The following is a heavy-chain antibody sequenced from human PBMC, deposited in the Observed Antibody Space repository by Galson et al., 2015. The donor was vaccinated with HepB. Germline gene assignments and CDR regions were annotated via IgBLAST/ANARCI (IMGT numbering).Heavy chain of an antibody. CDR1: GFTFSVSA. CDR2: IRSKGNSYAT. V-gene: IGHV3-73*01. J-gene: IGHJ4*02. CDR3: IRHADLVVTRQIDY. Sequence: SLRLSCAASGFTFSVSAMHWVRQASGKGLEWVGRIRSKGNSYATAYAASVKGRFTISRDDSKNTAYLQMNSLKTEDTAVYYCIRHADLVVTRQIDYWGQGTLVTVSS. D-gene: IGHD2-15*01.